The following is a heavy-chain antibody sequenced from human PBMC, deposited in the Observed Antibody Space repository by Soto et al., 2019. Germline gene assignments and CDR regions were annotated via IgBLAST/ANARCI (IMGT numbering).Heavy chain of an antibody. Sequence: PGGSLRLSCAASGFTFSSHAMSWVRQAPGKGLEWGSAISGSGGSTYYADSVKGRFTISRDNSKNTLYLQMNSLRAEDTAVYYCEKKDGISSFDPWGQGTLVTVSS. CDR3: EKKDGISSFDP. D-gene: IGHD1-20*01. V-gene: IGHV3-23*01. CDR1: GFTFSSHA. CDR2: ISGSGGST. J-gene: IGHJ5*02.